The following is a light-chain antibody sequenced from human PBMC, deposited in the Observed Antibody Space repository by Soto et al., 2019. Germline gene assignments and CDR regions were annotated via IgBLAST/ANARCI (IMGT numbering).Light chain of an antibody. J-gene: IGKJ2*01. Sequence: EIVLTQSPGTLSLSPRERATLSCRASQSVGSSYFAWYQQKPGQAPRLLVYCASGRATGIPDRFRGSGSGTDFTLTISRLEHDDSAVYYCQQYGDSPSYTFGQGTQLEIK. CDR1: QSVGSSY. CDR2: CAS. CDR3: QQYGDSPSYT. V-gene: IGKV3-20*01.